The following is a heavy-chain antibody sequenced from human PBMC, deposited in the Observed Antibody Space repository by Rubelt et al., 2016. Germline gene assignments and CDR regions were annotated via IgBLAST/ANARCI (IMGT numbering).Heavy chain of an antibody. V-gene: IGHV4-34*01. J-gene: IGHJ3*02. CDR2: INHSGST. CDR1: GGSFSGYY. CDR3: ARLGYDFWSGFDAFDI. D-gene: IGHD3-3*01. Sequence: QVQLQQWGAGLLKPSETLSLTCAVYGGSFSGYYWSWIRQPPGKGLEWIGEINHSGSTNYNPSLKSRVTISVDTSKNQFSLKRSSVTAADTAVYYCARLGYDFWSGFDAFDIWGQGTMVTVSS.